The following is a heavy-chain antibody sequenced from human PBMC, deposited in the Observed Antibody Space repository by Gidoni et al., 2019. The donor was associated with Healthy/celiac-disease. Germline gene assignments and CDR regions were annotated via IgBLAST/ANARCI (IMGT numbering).Heavy chain of an antibody. CDR2: ISSSGSTI. V-gene: IGHV3-48*03. CDR3: ARDRNYYYYGMDV. Sequence: EVQLVESGGGLVQPGGSLRLSFAASGFTFRSYEMNWVRQAPGKGLEWVSYISSSGSTIYYADSVKGRFTISRDNAKNSLYLQMNSLRAEDTAVYYCARDRNYYYYGMDVWGQGTTVTVSS. CDR1: GFTFRSYE. J-gene: IGHJ6*02.